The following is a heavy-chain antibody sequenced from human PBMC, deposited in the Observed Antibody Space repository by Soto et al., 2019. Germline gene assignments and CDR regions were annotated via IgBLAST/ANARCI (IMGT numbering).Heavy chain of an antibody. CDR2: IFHRGYT. CDR3: ARAGEGCNRPFDY. V-gene: IGHV4-38-2*01. Sequence: SETLSLTCAVSGYSIRSGYYWGWIRQPPGKGLEWIGNIFHRGYTYYNPSLESRATVSVDTSKNQFSLKLNSVTAADTAVYSCARAGEGCNRPFDYWGQGTPVTVSS. J-gene: IGHJ4*02. D-gene: IGHD3-16*01. CDR1: GYSIRSGYY.